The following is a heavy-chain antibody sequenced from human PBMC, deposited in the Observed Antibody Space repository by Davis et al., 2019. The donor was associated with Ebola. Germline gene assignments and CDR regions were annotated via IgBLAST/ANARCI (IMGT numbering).Heavy chain of an antibody. CDR1: GLPFDIFW. CDR3: ARWVYWTPDF. CDR2: IKPDGSEK. Sequence: GGSLRLSCAASGLPFDIFWMTWVRQAPGKGLEWVANIKPDGSEKNYVDSAKGRFAISRDNAKNSLYLQINSLRVEDTAVYYCARWVYWTPDFWGRGTLVTVSS. V-gene: IGHV3-7*01. D-gene: IGHD3/OR15-3a*01. J-gene: IGHJ4*02.